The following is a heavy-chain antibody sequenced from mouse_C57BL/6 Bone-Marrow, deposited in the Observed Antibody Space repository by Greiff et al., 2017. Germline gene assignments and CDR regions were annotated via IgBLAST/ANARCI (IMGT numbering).Heavy chain of an antibody. CDR1: GFTFSSYA. D-gene: IGHD1-1*01. CDR3: ARDRGKYYGSSYYFDY. CDR2: ISDGGSYT. J-gene: IGHJ2*01. Sequence: DVMLVESGGGLVKPGGSLKLSCAASGFTFSSYAMSWVRQTPEKRLEWVATISDGGSYTYYPDNVKGRFTISRDNAKNNLYLQMSHLKSEDTAMYYCARDRGKYYGSSYYFDYWGQGTTLTVSS. V-gene: IGHV5-4*01.